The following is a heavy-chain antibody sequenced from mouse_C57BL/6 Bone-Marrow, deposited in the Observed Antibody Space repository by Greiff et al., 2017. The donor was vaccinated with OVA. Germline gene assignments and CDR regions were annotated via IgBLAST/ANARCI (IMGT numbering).Heavy chain of an antibody. V-gene: IGHV1-64*01. J-gene: IGHJ2*01. CDR3: ARWYYGSSYYFDY. D-gene: IGHD1-1*01. CDR2: IHPNSGST. CDR1: GYTFTSYW. Sequence: QVQLQQPGAELVKPGASVKLSCKASGYTFTSYWMHWVKQRPGQGLEWIGMIHPNSGSTNYNEKFKSKATLTVDKSSSTAYMQLSSLTSEDSAVYYCARWYYGSSYYFDYWGQGTTLTVSS.